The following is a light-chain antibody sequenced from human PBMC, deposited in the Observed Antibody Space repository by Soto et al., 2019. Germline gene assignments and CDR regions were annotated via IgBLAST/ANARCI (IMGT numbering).Light chain of an antibody. CDR3: ASWDDSLVV. V-gene: IGLV1-44*01. J-gene: IGLJ2*01. CDR1: SSNIGSNT. Sequence: QSVLTQPPSASGTPGQRVTISCSGSSSNIGSNTVNWYQQLPGTAPKLLIYSNNQRPSGVPDRFSGSKSGTSASLAISGLQSEDEAYYYCASWDDSLVVFGGGTTLTVL. CDR2: SNN.